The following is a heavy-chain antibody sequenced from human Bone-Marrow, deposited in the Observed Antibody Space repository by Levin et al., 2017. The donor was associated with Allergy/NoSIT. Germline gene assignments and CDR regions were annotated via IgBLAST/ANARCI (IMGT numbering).Heavy chain of an antibody. D-gene: IGHD3-10*01. J-gene: IGHJ3*01. CDR1: GYTFTGYS. CDR3: ARVRLAGSDHSAFDV. CDR2: INSNIGDT. V-gene: IGHV1-2*02. Sequence: GESLKISCKASGYTFTGYSIHWVRQAPGQAPEWMGWINSNIGDTTYSQTFQGRVTMTRDTSISTAYMELSRLKSDDTAFYYCARVRLAGSDHSAFDVWGQGTLVTVSS.